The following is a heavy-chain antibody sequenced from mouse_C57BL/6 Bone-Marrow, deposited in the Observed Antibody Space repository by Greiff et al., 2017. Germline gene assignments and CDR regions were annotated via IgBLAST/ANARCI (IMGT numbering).Heavy chain of an antibody. CDR1: GFTFSSYG. V-gene: IGHV5-6*01. J-gene: IGHJ1*03. Sequence: EVQRVESGGDLVKPGGSLKLSCAASGFTFSSYGMSWVRQTPDKRLAWVATLSSGGSYTYYPDSVKGRFTISRDNAKNTLYLQMSSLKSEDTAMYYCARQGYVSPHWYFDVWGTGTTVTVSS. CDR2: LSSGGSYT. CDR3: ARQGYVSPHWYFDV. D-gene: IGHD1-1*01.